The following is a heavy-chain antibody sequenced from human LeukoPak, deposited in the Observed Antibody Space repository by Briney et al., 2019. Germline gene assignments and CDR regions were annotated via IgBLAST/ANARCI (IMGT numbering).Heavy chain of an antibody. CDR1: GFIFSNYN. V-gene: IGHV3-48*01. Sequence: GGCLRLSCAASGFIFSNYNMNWVRQTPGKRLEWLSYISSSSGTIYYADSVKGRFTISGDNAKNSLYLQMNSLRAEDTAVYYCARALGYSYGYAVDYWGQGTLVTVSS. CDR3: ARALGYSYGYAVDY. J-gene: IGHJ4*02. D-gene: IGHD5-18*01. CDR2: ISSSSGTI.